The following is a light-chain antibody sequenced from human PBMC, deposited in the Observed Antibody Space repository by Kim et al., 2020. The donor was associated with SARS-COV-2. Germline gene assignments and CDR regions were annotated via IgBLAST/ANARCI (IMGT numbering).Light chain of an antibody. J-gene: IGLJ3*02. V-gene: IGLV2-8*01. Sequence: QSVTISCTGPSSDVGGYNYVSWYQRHPGKAPKLMIYEVSRRPSGVPDRFSGSKSGNTASLTVSGLQAEDEADYYCSSYAGSNNFWVFGGGTQLTVL. CDR3: SSYAGSNNFWV. CDR2: EVS. CDR1: SSDVGGYNY.